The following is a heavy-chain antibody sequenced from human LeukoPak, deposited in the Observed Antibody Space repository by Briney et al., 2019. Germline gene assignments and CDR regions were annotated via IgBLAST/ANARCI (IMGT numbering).Heavy chain of an antibody. D-gene: IGHD3-3*01. J-gene: IGHJ4*02. CDR2: ISAYNGNT. CDR3: ASGIEYYDFWSGYYPSHFDY. Sequence: ASVKVSCKASGYTFTSYGISWVRQAPGQGLEWMGWISAYNGNTNYAQKLQGRVTMTTDTSTSTAYMELRSLRSDDTAVYYCASGIEYYDFWSGYYPSHFDYWGQGTLVTVSS. V-gene: IGHV1-18*01. CDR1: GYTFTSYG.